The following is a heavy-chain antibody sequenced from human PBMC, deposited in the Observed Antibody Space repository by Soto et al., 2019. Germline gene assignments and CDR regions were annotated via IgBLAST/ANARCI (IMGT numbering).Heavy chain of an antibody. D-gene: IGHD4-17*01. CDR1: GGSISSYY. Sequence: QVQLQESGPGLVKPSETLSLTCTVSGGSISSYYWSWIRQPPGKGLEWIGYIYYSGSTNYNPSPKSRVTISVDTSKNQFSLKLISVTAADTAVYYCARRYGASFDYWGQGTLVTVSS. CDR2: IYYSGST. J-gene: IGHJ4*02. CDR3: ARRYGASFDY. V-gene: IGHV4-59*01.